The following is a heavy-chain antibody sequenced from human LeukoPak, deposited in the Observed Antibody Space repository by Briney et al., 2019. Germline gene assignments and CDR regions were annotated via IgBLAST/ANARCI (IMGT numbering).Heavy chain of an antibody. Sequence: GGSLRLSCAASGFTFSTCAMSWVRQAPGKGLEWVSSISSSSSYIYYADSVKGRFTISRDNAKNSLYLQMNSLRAEDTAVYYCARDVWDSIAVAGPFDCWGQGTLVTVSS. V-gene: IGHV3-21*01. CDR1: GFTFSTCA. CDR2: ISSSSSYI. CDR3: ARDVWDSIAVAGPFDC. J-gene: IGHJ4*02. D-gene: IGHD6-19*01.